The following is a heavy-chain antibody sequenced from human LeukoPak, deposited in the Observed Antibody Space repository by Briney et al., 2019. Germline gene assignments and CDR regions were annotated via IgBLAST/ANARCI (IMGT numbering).Heavy chain of an antibody. D-gene: IGHD5-24*01. CDR3: ARDGDGYNRYAF. CDR2: TYYSGSA. CDR1: GGSISSGGYY. Sequence: SQTLSLTCTVSGGSISSGGYYWSWIRQHPGKGLEWIGYTYYSGSAYYNPSLESRVTISVDTSKNQFSLKVSSLTAADTAVYYCARDGDGYNRYAFWGQGTLVTVSS. J-gene: IGHJ4*02. V-gene: IGHV4-31*03.